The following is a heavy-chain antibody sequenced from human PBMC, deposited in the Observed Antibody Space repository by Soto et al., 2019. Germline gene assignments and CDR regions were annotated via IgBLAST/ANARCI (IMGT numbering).Heavy chain of an antibody. CDR3: AAARGYYYDSSHWFDP. D-gene: IGHD3-22*01. V-gene: IGHV1-58*01. CDR1: AFTFTSSA. Sequence: SVKVSCKASAFTFTSSAVQWVRQARGQRLEWIGWIVVGSGNTNYAQKFQEGVTITRDMSTSTAYMELSSLRSEDTAVYYCAAARGYYYDSSHWFDPWGQGTLVTVSS. CDR2: IVVGSGNT. J-gene: IGHJ5*02.